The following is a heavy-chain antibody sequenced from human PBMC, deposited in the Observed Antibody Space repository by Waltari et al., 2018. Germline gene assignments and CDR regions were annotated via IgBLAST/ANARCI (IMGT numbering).Heavy chain of an antibody. Sequence: EVQLVESGGGLVQPGGSLRLSCAASGFTFSSYSMNWVRQAPGKGLEWVSYISSSSTIYYADSVKGRFTISRDNAKNSLYLQMNSLRAEDTAVYYCARDPAGVRGVWIPGSGHYFDYWGQGTLVTVSS. CDR2: ISSSSTI. CDR3: ARDPAGVRGVWIPGSGHYFDY. D-gene: IGHD3-10*01. V-gene: IGHV3-48*01. CDR1: GFTFSSYS. J-gene: IGHJ4*02.